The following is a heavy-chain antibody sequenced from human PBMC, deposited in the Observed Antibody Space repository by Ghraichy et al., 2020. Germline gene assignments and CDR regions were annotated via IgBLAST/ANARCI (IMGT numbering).Heavy chain of an antibody. CDR3: ARDLKYSGGWYVRPHGLDY. J-gene: IGHJ4*02. CDR2: ISAYNGNT. Sequence: ASVKVSCKASGYIFTNYGFTWVRQAPGQGLEWMGWISAYNGNTNYAQKFQGRVTMTTDKSTNTANMELSNLRSDDSAMYYCARDLKYSGGWYVRPHGLDYWGQGTLVTVSS. CDR1: GYIFTNYG. D-gene: IGHD6-19*01. V-gene: IGHV1-18*04.